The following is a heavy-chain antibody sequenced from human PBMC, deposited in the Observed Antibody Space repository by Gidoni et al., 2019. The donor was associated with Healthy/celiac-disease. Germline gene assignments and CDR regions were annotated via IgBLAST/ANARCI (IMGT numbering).Heavy chain of an antibody. V-gene: IGHV3-30*18. D-gene: IGHD5-18*01. CDR2: ISYDGSNK. CDR3: AKDRIQLWFNYYFDY. J-gene: IGHJ4*02. CDR1: GFTFSSYG. Sequence: QVQLVESGGGVVQPGWSLRLSCAASGFTFSSYGMPWVRQAPGKGLEWVAVISYDGSNKYYADSVKGRFTISRDNSKNTLYLQMNSLRAEDTAVYYCAKDRIQLWFNYYFDYWGQGTLVTVSS.